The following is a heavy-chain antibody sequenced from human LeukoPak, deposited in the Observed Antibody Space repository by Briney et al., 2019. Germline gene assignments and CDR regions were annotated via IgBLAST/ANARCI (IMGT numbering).Heavy chain of an antibody. CDR3: ATDLLWFGDHNWFDP. V-gene: IGHV1-24*01. CDR1: GYTLTELF. D-gene: IGHD3-10*01. J-gene: IGHJ5*02. Sequence: ASVKVSCKVSGYTLTELFMHWVRPSPGKGLEWMGGFDPEDGETIYAQKFQGRVTMTEDTSTDTAYMELSSLRSEDTAVYYCATDLLWFGDHNWFDPWGQGTLVTVSS. CDR2: FDPEDGET.